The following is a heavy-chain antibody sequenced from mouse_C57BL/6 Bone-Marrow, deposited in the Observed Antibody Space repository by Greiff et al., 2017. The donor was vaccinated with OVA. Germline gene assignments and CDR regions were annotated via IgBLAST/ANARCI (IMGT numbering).Heavy chain of an antibody. CDR3: AREGYGKGIYYYAMDY. V-gene: IGHV1-81*01. CDR2: IYPRSGNT. D-gene: IGHD2-1*01. CDR1: GYTFTSYG. J-gene: IGHJ4*01. Sequence: QVQLQQSGAELARPGASVKLSCKASGYTFTSYGISWVKQRTGQGLEWIGEIYPRSGNTYYNEKFKGKATLTADKSSSTAYMELRSLTSEDSAVYFCAREGYGKGIYYYAMDYWGQGTSVTVSS.